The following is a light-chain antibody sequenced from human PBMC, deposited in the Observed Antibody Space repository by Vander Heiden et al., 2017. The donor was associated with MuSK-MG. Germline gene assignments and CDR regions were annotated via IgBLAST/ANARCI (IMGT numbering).Light chain of an antibody. V-gene: IGKV1-33*01. J-gene: IGKJ5*01. CDR2: DAS. CDR3: QQYDYVPIT. CDR1: QDISNH. Sequence: DIQMTQSPSSLSASVGDRVTITCQASQDISNHLNWYHQKPGKAPKLLIYDASNLASGVPSRFSGSGSGTDFTFTISSLQPEDIATYYCQQYDYVPITFGQGTRLEIK.